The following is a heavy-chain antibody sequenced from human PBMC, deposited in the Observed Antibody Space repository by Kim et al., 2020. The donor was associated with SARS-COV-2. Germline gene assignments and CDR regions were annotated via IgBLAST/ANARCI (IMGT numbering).Heavy chain of an antibody. CDR3: ARGSVLRYFDWLSPRYYFDY. CDR1: GFTFSSYW. Sequence: GGSLRFSCAASGFTFSSYWMSWVRQAPGKGLEWVANIKQDGSEKYYVDSVKGRLTISRDNAKNSLYLQMNSLRAEDTAVYYCARGSVLRYFDWLSPRYYFDYWGQGTLVTVSS. J-gene: IGHJ4*01. CDR2: IKQDGSEK. V-gene: IGHV3-7*01. D-gene: IGHD3-9*01.